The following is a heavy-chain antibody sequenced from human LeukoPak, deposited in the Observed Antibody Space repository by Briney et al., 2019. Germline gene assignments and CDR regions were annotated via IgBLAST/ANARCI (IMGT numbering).Heavy chain of an antibody. CDR2: ISAQHGQT. D-gene: IGHD2-15*01. V-gene: IGHV1-18*01. CDR1: GGTFSSYA. J-gene: IGHJ4*02. CDR3: ASTYCSDGRCYWFSLDY. Sequence: GASVKVSCKASGGTFSSYAISWVRQAPGQGLEWMGWISAQHGQTEYAPNSQDRVTMTTDTYTSTAYMELRSLRSDDTAVYYCASTYCSDGRCYWFSLDYWGRGTLVTVSS.